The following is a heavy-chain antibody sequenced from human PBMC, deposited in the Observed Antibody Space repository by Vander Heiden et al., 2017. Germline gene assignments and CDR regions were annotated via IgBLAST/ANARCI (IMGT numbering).Heavy chain of an antibody. D-gene: IGHD1-26*01. CDR1: GFTFRSYA. V-gene: IGHV3-23*01. J-gene: IGHJ5*02. Sequence: EVQLLESGGGLVQPGGSLRLSCAASGFTFRSYAMTWVRQAPGKGLEWVSTIGAGSDTQYTDSVKGRFTISRDSSTNTVYLEMSSLRAEDTAVYYCAKYGLVGAVRWFDPWGQGTLVTVSS. CDR3: AKYGLVGAVRWFDP. CDR2: IGAGSDT.